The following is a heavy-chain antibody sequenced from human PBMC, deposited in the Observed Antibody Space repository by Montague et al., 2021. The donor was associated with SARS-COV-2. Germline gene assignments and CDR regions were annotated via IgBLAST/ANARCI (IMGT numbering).Heavy chain of an antibody. D-gene: IGHD3-22*01. Sequence: TLSLTCTVSGGSISSGGYYCSWIRQPPGKGLEWIGYIYYSGRTYYNPSLKSRVTISVDTSKNQFSLKLSSVTAADTAVYYCARAATITMIVVVIDAFDIWGQGTMVTVSS. J-gene: IGHJ3*02. CDR3: ARAATITMIVVVIDAFDI. CDR2: IYYSGRT. CDR1: GGSISSGGYY. V-gene: IGHV4-31*03.